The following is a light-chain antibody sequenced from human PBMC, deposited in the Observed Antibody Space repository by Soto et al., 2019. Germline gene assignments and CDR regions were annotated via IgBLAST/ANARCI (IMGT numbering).Light chain of an antibody. J-gene: IGKJ1*01. CDR2: KTS. CDR1: HYVSSS. V-gene: IGKV1-5*03. CDR3: QQYNTYPWT. Sequence: DIRLTRSPSTLSASVGDRVTITCRASHYVSSSLAWYQQKPGKAPKLLIYKTSILESGVPSRFSGSASGPEFTLSISSLQPDDFATYWCQQYNTYPWTFGQGTKV.